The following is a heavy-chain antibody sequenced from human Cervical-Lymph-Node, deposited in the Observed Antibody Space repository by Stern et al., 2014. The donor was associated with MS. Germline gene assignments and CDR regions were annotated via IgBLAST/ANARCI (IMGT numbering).Heavy chain of an antibody. D-gene: IGHD3-10*01. CDR3: ARWKPSQGSSTHEAFDS. V-gene: IGHV4-38-2*02. CDR1: TYSISIGYY. Sequence: VQLVESGPGLVKPSETLSLTCTVSTYSISIGYYWGWIRQPPGKGLEWIGNIYHSGSTYYNPSLKSRVTMSGDTSKSQSYLKLSSLTAADTAVYYCARWKPSQGSSTHEAFDSWGQGTLAIVSS. CDR2: IYHSGST. J-gene: IGHJ4*02.